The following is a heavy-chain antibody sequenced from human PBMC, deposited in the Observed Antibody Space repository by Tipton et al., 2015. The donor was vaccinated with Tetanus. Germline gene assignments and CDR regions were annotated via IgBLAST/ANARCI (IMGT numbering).Heavy chain of an antibody. V-gene: IGHV1-69*01. J-gene: IGHJ4*02. D-gene: IGHD3-10*01. CDR2: ITPIFGTT. CDR1: GGTFTNYA. Sequence: QSGAEVKKPGSSVKVSCKASGGTFTNYALSWVRQAPGQGLEWVGGITPIFGTTNSAPKFQGRVTITADESTNTAYMELSSLRSEDTAVYYCARVVRGSGSHIRAVDYWGQGTLVTVSS. CDR3: ARVVRGSGSHIRAVDY.